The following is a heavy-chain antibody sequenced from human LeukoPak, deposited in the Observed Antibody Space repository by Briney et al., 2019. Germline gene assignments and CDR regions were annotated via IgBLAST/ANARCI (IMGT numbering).Heavy chain of an antibody. CDR3: ARDRVVATIEYYYYYGMGV. J-gene: IGHJ6*02. D-gene: IGHD5-12*01. Sequence: ASVKVSCKASGYTFTSYYMHWVRQAPGQGLEWMGIINPSGGSTSYAQKFQGRVTMTRDTSTSTVYMELSSLRSEDTAVYYCARDRVVATIEYYYYYGMGVWGQGTTVTVSS. V-gene: IGHV1-46*01. CDR2: INPSGGST. CDR1: GYTFTSYY.